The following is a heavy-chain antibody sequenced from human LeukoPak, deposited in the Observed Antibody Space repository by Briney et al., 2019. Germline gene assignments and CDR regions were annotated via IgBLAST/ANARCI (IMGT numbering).Heavy chain of an antibody. CDR3: TREVSGWSLGDAFDI. V-gene: IGHV3-49*04. CDR1: GFRFGDYA. Sequence: GRSLRLSYTVSGFRFGDYAMNWVRQAPGKGLEWVGFIRSKAYGGTTEYAASVRGRFNILRDDSKSIAYLQMNSLKTEDTAMYYCTREVSGWSLGDAFDIWGQGTMVTVSS. CDR2: IRSKAYGGTT. J-gene: IGHJ3*02. D-gene: IGHD6-19*01.